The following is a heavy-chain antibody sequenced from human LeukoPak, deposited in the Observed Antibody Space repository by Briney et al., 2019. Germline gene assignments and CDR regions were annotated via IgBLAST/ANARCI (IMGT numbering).Heavy chain of an antibody. CDR3: ARSYCGGDCLLSLDAFDI. V-gene: IGHV1-69*04. J-gene: IGHJ3*02. Sequence: SVKVSCKASGGTFSSYAISWVRQAPGQGLEWMGRIIPILGIANYAQKFQGRVTITADKSTSTAYMELSSLRSEDTAVYHCARSYCGGDCLLSLDAFDIWGQGTMVTVSS. D-gene: IGHD2-21*02. CDR2: IIPILGIA. CDR1: GGTFSSYA.